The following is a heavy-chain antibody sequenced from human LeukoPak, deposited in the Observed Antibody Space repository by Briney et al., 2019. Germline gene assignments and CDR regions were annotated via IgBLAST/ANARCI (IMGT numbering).Heavy chain of an antibody. V-gene: IGHV3-48*01. CDR2: ISSSSSTK. CDR3: ARGQVVPAAGFVP. CDR1: GFTFSSYS. Sequence: PGGSLRLSCAASGFTFSSYSMNWVRQAPGKGLEWVSYISSSSSTKYYADSVKGRITISRDNAKNSLYLQMNSLRAEDTAVYYCARGQVVPAAGFVPWGQGTLVTVSS. J-gene: IGHJ5*02. D-gene: IGHD2-2*01.